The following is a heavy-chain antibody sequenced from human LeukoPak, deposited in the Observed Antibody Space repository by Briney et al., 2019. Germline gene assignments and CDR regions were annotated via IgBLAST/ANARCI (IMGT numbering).Heavy chain of an antibody. CDR1: GYSFTSYW. CDR2: IDPSDSYT. V-gene: IGHV5-10-1*01. D-gene: IGHD3-10*01. J-gene: IGHJ4*02. CDR3: ARHVRGPYGSGSPIFDY. Sequence: GESLKISCKGSGYSFTSYWISWVRQMPGKGPEWMGRIDPSDSYTNYSPSFQGHVTISADKSISTAYLQWSSLKASDTAMYYCARHVRGPYGSGSPIFDYWGQGTLVTVSS.